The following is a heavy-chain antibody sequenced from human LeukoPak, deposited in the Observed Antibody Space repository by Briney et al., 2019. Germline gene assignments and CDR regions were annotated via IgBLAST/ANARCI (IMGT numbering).Heavy chain of an antibody. D-gene: IGHD4-23*01. J-gene: IGHJ4*02. CDR2: ITNNGGST. CDR1: GFTFRSYA. Sequence: GGSLRLSCAASGFTFRSYAMHWVRQAPGKGLEYVSGITNNGGSTYYANSVKGRFTISRDNSKNTLYLQMGSLRAEDMAVYYCARTVVTPGLVDYWGQGTLVTVSS. CDR3: ARTVVTPGLVDY. V-gene: IGHV3-64*01.